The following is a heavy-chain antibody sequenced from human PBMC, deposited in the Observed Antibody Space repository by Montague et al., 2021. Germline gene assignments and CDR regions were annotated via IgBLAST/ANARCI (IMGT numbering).Heavy chain of an antibody. J-gene: IGHJ4*02. Sequence: SLILSCAASRFTFSNAWMSLFRQAPVKGLEWVGRIKRKTDGGTTYYAAPVKGRFTISRDDSKNTLYLQMNSLETEDTAVYYCTTGFNTWTYGIFCWGQGSLVTVSS. CDR1: RFTFSNAW. D-gene: IGHD1-7*01. CDR2: IKRKTDGGTT. CDR3: TTGFNTWTYGIFC. V-gene: IGHV3-15*01.